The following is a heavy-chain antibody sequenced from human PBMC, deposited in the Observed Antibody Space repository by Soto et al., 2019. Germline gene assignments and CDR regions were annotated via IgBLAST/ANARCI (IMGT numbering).Heavy chain of an antibody. CDR3: PTGLIRGDGPYYYYGLDV. CDR2: IHYIEST. D-gene: IGHD3-10*01. Sequence: QVQLQESGPGLVKPSETLSLTCTVSGGSVTSASYYWSWIRQPPGKGLEWIGYIHYIESTNYNPSLNSRVIRSVDTPKNEFSLKLTSVTAADTAVYYCPTGLIRGDGPYYYYGLDVWGQGTTVTVSS. J-gene: IGHJ6*02. V-gene: IGHV4-61*01. CDR1: GGSVTSASYY.